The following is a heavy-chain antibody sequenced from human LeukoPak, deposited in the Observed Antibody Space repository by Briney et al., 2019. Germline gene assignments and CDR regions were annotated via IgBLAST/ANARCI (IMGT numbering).Heavy chain of an antibody. D-gene: IGHD6-13*01. Sequence: SETLSLTCAVYGGSFSGYYGNWIRQPPGKGLEWIGEINHSGSTNYNPSLKSRVTISVDTSKDQFSLKLTSVTAADTAVYYCARDTATGSYWGQGTLVTVSS. CDR2: INHSGST. CDR1: GGSFSGYY. CDR3: ARDTATGSY. J-gene: IGHJ4*02. V-gene: IGHV4-34*01.